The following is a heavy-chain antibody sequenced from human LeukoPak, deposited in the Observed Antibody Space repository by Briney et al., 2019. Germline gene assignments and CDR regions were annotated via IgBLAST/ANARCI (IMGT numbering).Heavy chain of an antibody. Sequence: SVKVSCKASGGTFSSYAISWVRQAPGQGFEWMGGIIPIFGTANYAQKFQGRVTITADESTSTAYMELSSLRSEDTAVYYCARDDYYYDSSGYTNYYYGMDVWGQGTTVTVSS. V-gene: IGHV1-69*13. J-gene: IGHJ6*02. CDR1: GGTFSSYA. D-gene: IGHD3-22*01. CDR3: ARDDYYYDSSGYTNYYYGMDV. CDR2: IIPIFGTA.